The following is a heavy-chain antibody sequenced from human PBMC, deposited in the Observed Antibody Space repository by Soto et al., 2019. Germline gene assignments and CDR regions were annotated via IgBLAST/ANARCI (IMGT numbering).Heavy chain of an antibody. D-gene: IGHD2-15*01. CDR3: ARDPANLALAVAYFDS. Sequence: PSETLSLTCRVSGSSITNSFYWGWIRQSPEKGLEWSGSISHTGRTSYNPSLKSRVSISVDTSKNQFSLTLTSVTAADTAVYYCARDPANLALAVAYFDSWGQGTLVTVSS. CDR1: GSSITNSFY. CDR2: ISHTGRT. J-gene: IGHJ4*02. V-gene: IGHV4-38-2*02.